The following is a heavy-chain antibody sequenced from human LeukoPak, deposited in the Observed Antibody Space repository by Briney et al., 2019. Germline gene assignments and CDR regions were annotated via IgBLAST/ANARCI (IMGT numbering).Heavy chain of an antibody. CDR2: IYYSGST. CDR3: ARSDDYGDHYPGTLDY. V-gene: IGHV4-31*03. D-gene: IGHD4-17*01. CDR1: GGSISSGGYC. Sequence: SQTLSLTCTVSGGSISSGGYCWSWIRQHPGKGLEWIGYIYYSGSTYYNPSLKSRVTISVDTSKNQFSLKPSSVTAADTAVYYCARSDDYGDHYPGTLDYWGQGTLVTVSS. J-gene: IGHJ4*02.